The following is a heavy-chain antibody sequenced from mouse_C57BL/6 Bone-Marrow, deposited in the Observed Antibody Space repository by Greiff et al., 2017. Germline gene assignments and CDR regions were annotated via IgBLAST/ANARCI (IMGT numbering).Heavy chain of an antibody. CDR2: IYPGSGST. Sequence: VQLQQSGAELVKPGASVKMSCKASGYTFTSYWITWVKQRPGQGLEWIGDIYPGSGSTNYNEKFKSKATLTADTSSSTAYMQLSSLTSEDSAVYYCADYYAHWGQGTLVTVSA. CDR3: ADYYAH. D-gene: IGHD2-1*01. V-gene: IGHV1-55*01. CDR1: GYTFTSYW. J-gene: IGHJ3*01.